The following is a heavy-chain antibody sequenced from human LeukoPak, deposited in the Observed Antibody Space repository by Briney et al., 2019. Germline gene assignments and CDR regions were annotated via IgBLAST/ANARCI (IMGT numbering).Heavy chain of an antibody. J-gene: IGHJ5*02. D-gene: IGHD3-22*01. Sequence: ASVKVSCKASGYTFTSYYMHWVRQAPGQGLEWMGIISPSGGSTSYAQKFQGRVTMTRDTSTSTVYMELSSLRSEDTAVYYCARDVYYYDSSGYFGRIDPWGQGTLVTVSS. CDR1: GYTFTSYY. CDR3: ARDVYYYDSSGYFGRIDP. CDR2: ISPSGGST. V-gene: IGHV1-46*01.